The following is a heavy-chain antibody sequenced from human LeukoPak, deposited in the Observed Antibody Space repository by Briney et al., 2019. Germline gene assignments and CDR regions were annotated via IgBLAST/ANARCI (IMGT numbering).Heavy chain of an antibody. D-gene: IGHD6-19*01. Sequence: GGSLRLSCAASGFTVGSNYMSWVRQAPGKGLEWVSVIYSGGSTYYADSVKGRFTISRHNSKNTLYLQMNSLRAEDTAVYYCARDRGRSSGWFDYWGQGTLVTVSS. J-gene: IGHJ4*02. CDR2: IYSGGST. V-gene: IGHV3-53*04. CDR3: ARDRGRSSGWFDY. CDR1: GFTVGSNY.